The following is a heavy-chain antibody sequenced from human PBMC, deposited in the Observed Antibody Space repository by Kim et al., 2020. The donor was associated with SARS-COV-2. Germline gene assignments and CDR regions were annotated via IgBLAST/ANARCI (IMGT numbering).Heavy chain of an antibody. D-gene: IGHD3-3*01. V-gene: IGHV1-69*13. CDR3: ARDRGTRVRFLEWLPPMDV. CDR2: IIPIFGTA. Sequence: SVKVSCKASGGTFSSYAISWVRQAPGQGLEWMGGIIPIFGTANYAQKFQGRVTITADESTSTAYMELSSLRSEDTAVYYCARDRGTRVRFLEWLPPMDVWGQGTTVTVSS. CDR1: GGTFSSYA. J-gene: IGHJ6*02.